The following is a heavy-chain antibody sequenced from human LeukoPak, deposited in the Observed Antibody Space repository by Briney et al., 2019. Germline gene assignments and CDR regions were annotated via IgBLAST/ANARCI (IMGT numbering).Heavy chain of an antibody. J-gene: IGHJ5*02. D-gene: IGHD5/OR15-5a*01. CDR2: ISTDSGDA. CDR1: GYHFTGYH. CDR3: AGLGSTVKGRIDP. Sequence: ASVKVSCKASGYHFTGYHVHWVRQAPGQGLEWMGRISTDSGDADIAQKFQGRVTMTRDASISTAYMELSRLTSDDSAVYYCAGLGSTVKGRIDPWGQGTSVTVSS. V-gene: IGHV1-2*02.